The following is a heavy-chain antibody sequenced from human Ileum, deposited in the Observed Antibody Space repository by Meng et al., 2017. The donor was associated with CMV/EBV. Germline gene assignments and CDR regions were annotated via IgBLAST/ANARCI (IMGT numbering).Heavy chain of an antibody. V-gene: IGHV4-39*07. CDR3: ARGPLNTDHYYDY. D-gene: IGHD4-11*01. CDR1: GGSLSGSSYY. Sequence: VSGGSLSGSSYYWGWIRQPPGKGPEWIGSIYYSGNTYYNPSLKSPVTMSVDTSKNQFSLQLRSVTAADTAVYYCARGPLNTDHYYDYWGQGTLVTVSS. CDR2: IYYSGNT. J-gene: IGHJ4*02.